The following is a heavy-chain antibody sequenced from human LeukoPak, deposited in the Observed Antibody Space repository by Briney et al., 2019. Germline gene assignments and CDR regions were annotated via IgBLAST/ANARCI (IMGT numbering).Heavy chain of an antibody. CDR1: GGSIGSYY. V-gene: IGHV4-59*12. Sequence: SETLSLTCTVSGGSIGSYYWSWIRQPPGKGLEWIGYIYYSGSTNSGSTNYNPSLKSRLTISVDTSKDQFSLKLSSVTAADSAVYYCARDGTVAGRNFDYWGQGTLVTVSS. CDR2: IYYSGSTNSGST. J-gene: IGHJ4*02. CDR3: ARDGTVAGRNFDY. D-gene: IGHD6-19*01.